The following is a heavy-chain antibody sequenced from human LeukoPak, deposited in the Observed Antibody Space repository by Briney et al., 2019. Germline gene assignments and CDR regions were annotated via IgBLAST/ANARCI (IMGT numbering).Heavy chain of an antibody. Sequence: SVKVSCKASGGTFSSYTISWLLQAPGQGLEWMGRIIPILGIANYAQKFQGRVTITADKSTSTAYMELSSLRSEDTAVYYCARENPMVTFDYWGQGTLVTVSS. CDR3: ARENPMVTFDY. V-gene: IGHV1-69*04. D-gene: IGHD5-18*01. CDR2: IIPILGIA. J-gene: IGHJ4*02. CDR1: GGTFSSYT.